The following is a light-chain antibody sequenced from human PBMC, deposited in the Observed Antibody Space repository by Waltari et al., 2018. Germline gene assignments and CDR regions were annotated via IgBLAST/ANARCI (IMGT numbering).Light chain of an antibody. CDR3: FSAADNNQV. Sequence: YELTPPSSVSVSPGQTARSTCPGDVLAKKYARGFQQKPGRAPVLVIYKDTERPSGIPERFSGSTSGTTVTLTISGAQVEDEADYYCFSAADNNQVFGGGTKLTVL. J-gene: IGLJ3*02. CDR2: KDT. V-gene: IGLV3-27*01. CDR1: VLAKKY.